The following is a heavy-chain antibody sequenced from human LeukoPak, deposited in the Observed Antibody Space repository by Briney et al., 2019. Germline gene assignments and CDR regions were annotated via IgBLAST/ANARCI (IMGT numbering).Heavy chain of an antibody. CDR3: VKPYSGSYYYPPYFDY. CDR2: IRSDGVST. CDR1: GFTFSDYA. V-gene: IGHV3-64D*06. J-gene: IGHJ4*02. D-gene: IGHD1-26*01. Sequence: TGGSLRLSCSASGFTFSDYAMHWVRQAPGKGLEYVSAIRSDGVSTYYADSVKGRFTISRDNSKNTLYLQMISLRAEETAVYYCVKPYSGSYYYPPYFDYWGQGTLVTVSS.